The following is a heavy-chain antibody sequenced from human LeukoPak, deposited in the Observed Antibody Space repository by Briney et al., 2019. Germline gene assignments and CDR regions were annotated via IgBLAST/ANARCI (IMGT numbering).Heavy chain of an antibody. V-gene: IGHV3-33*01. CDR3: ARNYYGSGSSPLGGMDV. CDR2: IWYDRSNK. Sequence: GGSLRLSCAASGFTFSSYGMHWVRQAPGKGLEWVAVIWYDRSNKYYADSVKGRFTISRDNSKNTLYLQMNSLRAEDTAVYYCARNYYGSGSSPLGGMDVWGKGTTVTVSS. J-gene: IGHJ6*04. D-gene: IGHD3-10*01. CDR1: GFTFSSYG.